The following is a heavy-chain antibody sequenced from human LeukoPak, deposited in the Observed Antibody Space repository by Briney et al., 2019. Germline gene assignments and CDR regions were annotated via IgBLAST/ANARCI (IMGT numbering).Heavy chain of an antibody. J-gene: IGHJ4*02. CDR3: ARGTGDIYYDSSGYYDY. CDR1: GVSISGGGYS. V-gene: IGHV4-30-2*01. D-gene: IGHD3-22*01. CDR2: GYHSGNT. Sequence: PSETLSLTCAVSGVSISGGGYSWSWIRQPPGKGLEWIGFGYHSGNTYYHPSLKSRVTISVDRSKNQFSLKLRSVTAADTAVYYCARGTGDIYYDSSGYYDYWGQGTLVTVSS.